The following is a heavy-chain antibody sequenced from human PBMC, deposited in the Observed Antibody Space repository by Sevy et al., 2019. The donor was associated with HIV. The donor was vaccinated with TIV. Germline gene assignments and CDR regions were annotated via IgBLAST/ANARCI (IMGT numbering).Heavy chain of an antibody. CDR3: ARDTISVPLDY. Sequence: SETLSLTCTVSGGSVSSGSYYWSWIRQPPGKGLEWIGYIYYSGSTNYNPSLKSRVTISVDTSNNQFSLKLSSVTAADTAVYYCARDTISVPLDYWGQGTLVTVSS. V-gene: IGHV4-61*01. D-gene: IGHD3-3*01. J-gene: IGHJ4*02. CDR1: GGSVSSGSYY. CDR2: IYYSGST.